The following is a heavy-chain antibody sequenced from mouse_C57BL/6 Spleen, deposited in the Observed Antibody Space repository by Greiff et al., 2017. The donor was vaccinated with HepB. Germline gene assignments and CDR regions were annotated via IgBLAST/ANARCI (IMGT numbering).Heavy chain of an antibody. V-gene: IGHV1-42*01. J-gene: IGHJ3*01. CDR2: INPSTGGT. CDR3: AAGSSWGFAY. D-gene: IGHD1-1*01. CDR1: GYSFTGYY. Sequence: VQLQQSGPELVKPGASVKISCKASGYSFTGYYMNWVKQSPEKSLEWIGEINPSTGGTTYNQKFKAKATLTVDKSSSTTYMQLKSLTSEDSAVYYCAAGSSWGFAYWGQGTLVTVSA.